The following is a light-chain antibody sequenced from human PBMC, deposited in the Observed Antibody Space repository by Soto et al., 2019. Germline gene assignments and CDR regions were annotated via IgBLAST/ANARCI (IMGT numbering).Light chain of an antibody. J-gene: IGLJ1*01. CDR3: ATWDDSLNGL. V-gene: IGLV1-44*01. CDR2: SNN. Sequence: QSVLTQPASVSGSPGQSITISCTGTSSDVGGYNYVSWYQQHPGKAPKLLIYSNNQRPSGVPDRFSGSKSGTSASLAISGLQSEDEADYYCATWDDSLNGLFGTGTKVTVL. CDR1: SSDVGGYNY.